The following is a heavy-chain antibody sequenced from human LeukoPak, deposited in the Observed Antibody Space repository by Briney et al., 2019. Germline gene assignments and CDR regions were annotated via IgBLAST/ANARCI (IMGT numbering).Heavy chain of an antibody. Sequence: GASVKVSCKASGYTFTSYDINWVRQATGQGREWMGWMNPNSGNTGYAQKFQGRVTMTRNTSISTAYMELSSLRSEDTAVYYCARKVAATMFYYYGMDVWGQGTTVTVSS. CDR3: ARKVAATMFYYYGMDV. J-gene: IGHJ6*02. CDR1: GYTFTSYD. D-gene: IGHD6-25*01. V-gene: IGHV1-8*01. CDR2: MNPNSGNT.